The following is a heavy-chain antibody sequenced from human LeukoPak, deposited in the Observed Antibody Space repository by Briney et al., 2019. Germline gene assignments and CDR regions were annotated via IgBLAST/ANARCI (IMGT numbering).Heavy chain of an antibody. CDR2: INSDGYSI. CDR1: GFSFSSYS. CDR3: AKLLRDATIYDF. D-gene: IGHD5-24*01. J-gene: IGHJ4*01. Sequence: GGSLRLSCAASGFSFSSYSMNWVRQAPGKGLVWVSRINSDGYSISYADSVKGRFTISRENAKNTLYLQMNSLTVEDTAVYYCAKLLRDATIYDFWGHGVLVTVSS. V-gene: IGHV3-74*01.